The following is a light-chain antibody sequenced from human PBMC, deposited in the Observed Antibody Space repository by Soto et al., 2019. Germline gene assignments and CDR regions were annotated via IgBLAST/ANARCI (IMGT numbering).Light chain of an antibody. Sequence: EIVLTQSPGTLSLSPWERATLSCRASQSVRNNYLAWYQQRPGQAPRLLIYAASSRATGIPDRFSGSGSGTDFTLTISRLEPADFAVYYCRQYGTSPRTFGQGTKVDIK. CDR1: QSVRNNY. J-gene: IGKJ1*01. CDR2: AAS. CDR3: RQYGTSPRT. V-gene: IGKV3-20*01.